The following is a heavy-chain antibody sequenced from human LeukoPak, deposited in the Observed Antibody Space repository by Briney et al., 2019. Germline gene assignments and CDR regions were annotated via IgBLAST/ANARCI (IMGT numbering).Heavy chain of an antibody. Sequence: GGSLRFSCAASGLTFSIYWMSWVRQAPGKGLEWVANIKQDGSEKYYVDSVKGRFTTSRDNAKNSLYLQMNSLRAEDTAVYYCATDLGSSRPNYWGQGTLVTVSS. CDR1: GLTFSIYW. D-gene: IGHD6-13*01. CDR3: ATDLGSSRPNY. J-gene: IGHJ4*02. V-gene: IGHV3-7*04. CDR2: IKQDGSEK.